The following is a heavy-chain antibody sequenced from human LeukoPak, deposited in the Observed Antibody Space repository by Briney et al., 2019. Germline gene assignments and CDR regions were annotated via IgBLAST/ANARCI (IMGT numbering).Heavy chain of an antibody. J-gene: IGHJ3*02. CDR1: GYTFTGYY. CDR3: ARMGVPVVGPHAFDI. Sequence: ASVKVSCKASGYTFTGYYMHWVRQAPGQGLEWMGWINPNSGGTNYAQKLQGRVTMTTDTSTSTAYMELRSLRSDDTAVYYCARMGVPVVGPHAFDIWGQGTMVTVSS. D-gene: IGHD1-26*01. V-gene: IGHV1-2*02. CDR2: INPNSGGT.